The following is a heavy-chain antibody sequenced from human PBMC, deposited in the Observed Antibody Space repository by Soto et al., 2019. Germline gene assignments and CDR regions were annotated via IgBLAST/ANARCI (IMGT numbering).Heavy chain of an antibody. D-gene: IGHD2-21*01. CDR2: IIPMLGVR. CDR1: GGTFSTYS. V-gene: IGHV1-69*02. CDR3: TIGSWSGEVFDI. Sequence: QVQLVQSGAEVKKPGSSVKVSCKDSGGTFSTYSMFWVRQAPGQGLEWMGRIIPMLGVRNYAQRFQDRVTIIADKSTATLHMELSSLRSEDTALYYCTIGSWSGEVFDIWGQGTMVPFSS. J-gene: IGHJ3*02.